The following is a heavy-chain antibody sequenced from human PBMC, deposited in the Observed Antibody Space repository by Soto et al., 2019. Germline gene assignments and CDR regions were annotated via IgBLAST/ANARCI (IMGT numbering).Heavy chain of an antibody. Sequence: GGSLRLSCAAFGFTFNTYAMHWVRQSPGKGLEWVAFISSGSDYIYYADSVKGRFTISRDNAKGSLYLQMNSLRAEDTAVYYCAGVPSIAARHYWYFDLWGRGTLVTVSS. CDR2: ISSGSDYI. CDR1: GFTFNTYA. D-gene: IGHD6-6*01. V-gene: IGHV3-21*01. J-gene: IGHJ2*01. CDR3: AGVPSIAARHYWYFDL.